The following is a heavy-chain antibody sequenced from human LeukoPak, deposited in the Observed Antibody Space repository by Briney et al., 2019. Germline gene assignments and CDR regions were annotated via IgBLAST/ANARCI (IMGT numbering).Heavy chain of an antibody. CDR2: ISYDGSNK. CDR1: GFTFSSYA. Sequence: GGSLRLSCAASGFTFSSYAMHWVRQAPGKGLEWVAVISYDGSNKYYADSVKGRSTISRDNSKNTLYLQMNSLRAEDTAVYYCARSLYGSGSYYPDYWGQGTLVTVSS. J-gene: IGHJ4*02. D-gene: IGHD3-10*01. V-gene: IGHV3-30-3*01. CDR3: ARSLYGSGSYYPDY.